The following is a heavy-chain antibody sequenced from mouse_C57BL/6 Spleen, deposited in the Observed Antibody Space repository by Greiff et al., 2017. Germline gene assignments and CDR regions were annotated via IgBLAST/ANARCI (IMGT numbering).Heavy chain of an antibody. Sequence: VQLQQSGPELVKPGASVKISCKASGYAFSSSGMNWVKQRPGKGLEWIGRIYPGDGDTNYNGKFKGKATLTADKSSSTAYMQLSSLTSEDSAVYFCARERTYGHYAMDYWGQGTSVTVSS. CDR2: IYPGDGDT. J-gene: IGHJ4*01. CDR1: GYAFSSSG. D-gene: IGHD1-2*01. V-gene: IGHV1-82*01. CDR3: ARERTYGHYAMDY.